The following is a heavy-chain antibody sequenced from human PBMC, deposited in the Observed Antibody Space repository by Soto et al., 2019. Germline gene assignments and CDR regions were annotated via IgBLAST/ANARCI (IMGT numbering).Heavy chain of an antibody. D-gene: IGHD3-10*01. CDR3: AKPSGSYYDFDY. CDR1: GFTFSSYA. Sequence: GGSLRLSCAASGFTFSSYAMSWVRQAPGKGLEWVSAISGSGGSTYYEDSVKGRFTISRDKSKNTLYLQMNSLRADDTAVYYCAKPSGSYYDFDYWGQGTLVTVSS. CDR2: ISGSGGST. V-gene: IGHV3-23*01. J-gene: IGHJ4*02.